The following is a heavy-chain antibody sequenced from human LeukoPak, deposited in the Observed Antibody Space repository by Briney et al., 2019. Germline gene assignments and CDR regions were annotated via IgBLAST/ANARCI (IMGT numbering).Heavy chain of an antibody. CDR2: IYYSGST. D-gene: IGHD6-13*01. Sequence: SETLSLTCTVSGGSISYYYLSWIRQPPGKGLECIGYIYYSGSTNYNPSLKSRVTISVDTSKNQFSLKLSSVTAADTAVYYCARETQYEAAAGSLRRDAFDIWGQGTMVTVSS. J-gene: IGHJ3*02. V-gene: IGHV4-59*12. CDR1: GGSISYYY. CDR3: ARETQYEAAAGSLRRDAFDI.